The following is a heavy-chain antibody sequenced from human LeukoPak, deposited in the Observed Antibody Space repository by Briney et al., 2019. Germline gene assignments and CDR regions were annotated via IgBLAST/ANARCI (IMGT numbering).Heavy chain of an antibody. Sequence: GGSLRLSCAASGFTFSDYYMSWIRQAPGKGLEWVSYISSSGSTIYYADSVKGRFTISRDNAKNSLYLHMNSLRAEDTAVYYCARRAYCGGDCYSDYWGQGTLVTVSS. D-gene: IGHD2-21*02. CDR3: ARRAYCGGDCYSDY. CDR2: ISSSGSTI. V-gene: IGHV3-11*01. CDR1: GFTFSDYY. J-gene: IGHJ4*02.